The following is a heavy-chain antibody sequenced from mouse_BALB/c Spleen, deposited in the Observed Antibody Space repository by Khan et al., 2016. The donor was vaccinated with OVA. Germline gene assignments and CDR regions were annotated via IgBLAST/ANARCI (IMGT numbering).Heavy chain of an antibody. D-gene: IGHD1-2*01. V-gene: IGHV3-2*02. Sequence: EVQLQESGPGLVKPSQSLSFTCTVTGYSITSGYGRNWIRQFPGNKLEWMGYISYSGSTNYNPSLKSQISITRDTSKNQFFLQLNSVTTEDTATYYCARTARIKYWGQGTTLTVSS. CDR1: GYSITSGYG. J-gene: IGHJ2*01. CDR3: ARTARIKY. CDR2: ISYSGST.